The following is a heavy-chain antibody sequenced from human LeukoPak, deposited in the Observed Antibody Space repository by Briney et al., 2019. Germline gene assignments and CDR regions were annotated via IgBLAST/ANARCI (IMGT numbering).Heavy chain of an antibody. CDR1: GYTFTGYY. Sequence: LRASVKVSCKASGYTFTGYYMHWVRQAPGQGLEWMGWINPNSGGTNYAQKFQGRVTMTRDTSISTAYMELSRLTSDDTAVYYCATMQYCGGDCRFGSPPFDPWGQGTLVTVSS. CDR2: INPNSGGT. J-gene: IGHJ5*02. CDR3: ATMQYCGGDCRFGSPPFDP. D-gene: IGHD2-21*02. V-gene: IGHV1-2*02.